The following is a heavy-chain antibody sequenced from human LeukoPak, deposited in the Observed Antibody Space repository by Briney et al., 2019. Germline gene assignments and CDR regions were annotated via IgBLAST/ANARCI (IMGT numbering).Heavy chain of an antibody. CDR3: ARDSSRWSNRWFDP. Sequence: PGGALRLSCAASGFTFSSYSMNWVRQAPGKGLEWVSYISSSSSTIYYADSVKGRLTISRDNAKNSLYLQMNSLRAADTAVYYCARDSSRWSNRWFDPWGQGTLVTVSS. CDR1: GFTFSSYS. CDR2: ISSSSSTI. V-gene: IGHV3-48*01. J-gene: IGHJ5*02. D-gene: IGHD6-19*01.